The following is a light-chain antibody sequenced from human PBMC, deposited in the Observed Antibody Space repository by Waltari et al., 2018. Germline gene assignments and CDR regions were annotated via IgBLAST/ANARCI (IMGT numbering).Light chain of an antibody. J-gene: IGLJ2*01. V-gene: IGLV2-14*01. CDR3: SSYTSSSTLV. CDR1: SSDVGGSQY. Sequence: QSALTQPASVSGSPGQSITISCPGTSSDVGGSQYVSWYPHHPGKAPKLLIYEVNNRPSGVSSRFSGSKSGNMASLTISGLQPEDEADYYCSSYTSSSTLVFGGGTKLTVL. CDR2: EVN.